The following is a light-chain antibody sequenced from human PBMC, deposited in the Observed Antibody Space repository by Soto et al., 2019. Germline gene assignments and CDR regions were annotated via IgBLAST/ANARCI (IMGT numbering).Light chain of an antibody. Sequence: QSALTHPPSASGSPGQSVTISCTGTSSDVGGYNYVSWYQQHPGKAPKLMIYEVSKRPSGVPDRFSGSKSGNTASLTVSGLQAEDEADYYCSSYAGSNNSRVFGGGTKLTVL. CDR1: SSDVGGYNY. CDR3: SSYAGSNNSRV. V-gene: IGLV2-8*01. J-gene: IGLJ2*01. CDR2: EVS.